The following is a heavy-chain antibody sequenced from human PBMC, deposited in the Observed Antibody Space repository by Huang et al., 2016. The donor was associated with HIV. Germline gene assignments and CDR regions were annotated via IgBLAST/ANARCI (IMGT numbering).Heavy chain of an antibody. CDR1: GYNFTSNY. D-gene: IGHD3-22*01. J-gene: IGHJ4*02. Sequence: QVLLVQSGAEVKKPGASVRVACKASGYNFTSNYIHWVRPAPGQGLGWMGRINPSGGSTTYEQKFQGRVTMTRDTSANTVYMDLSSLRSEDTAVYYCARDPQHYYDSSGYFVPFAYWGQGALVTVSS. CDR2: INPSGGST. CDR3: ARDPQHYYDSSGYFVPFAY. V-gene: IGHV1-46*01.